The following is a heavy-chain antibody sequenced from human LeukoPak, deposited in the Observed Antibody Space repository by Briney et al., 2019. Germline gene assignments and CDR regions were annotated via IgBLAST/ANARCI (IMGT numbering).Heavy chain of an antibody. Sequence: GGSLRLSCAASGFTFSSYSMNWVRQAPGKGLEWVSSISSSSSYIYYADSVKGRFTISRDNAKHSLYLQMNSLRAEDTAVYYCARDQLIVVVPAAMSYYGMDVWGQGTTVTVSS. CDR2: ISSSSSYI. J-gene: IGHJ6*02. D-gene: IGHD2-2*01. CDR3: ARDQLIVVVPAAMSYYGMDV. V-gene: IGHV3-21*01. CDR1: GFTFSSYS.